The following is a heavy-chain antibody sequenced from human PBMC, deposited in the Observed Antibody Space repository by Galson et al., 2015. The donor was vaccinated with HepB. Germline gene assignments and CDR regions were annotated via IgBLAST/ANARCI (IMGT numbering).Heavy chain of an antibody. CDR1: GFSFRSYW. Sequence: SLRLSCAASGFSFRSYWMSWVRQAPGKGLEWVADIKQDGSEEYYVDSVKGRFAILRDNARNSLYLQMNSLRAEDTVVYFCARDTGVSRTDDWSFDLWGRGSQVTVSS. J-gene: IGHJ2*01. D-gene: IGHD1-7*01. CDR2: IKQDGSEE. CDR3: ARDTGVSRTDDWSFDL. V-gene: IGHV3-7*01.